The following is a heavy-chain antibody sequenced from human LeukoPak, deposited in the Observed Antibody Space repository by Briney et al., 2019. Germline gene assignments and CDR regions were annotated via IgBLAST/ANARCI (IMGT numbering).Heavy chain of an antibody. CDR2: IYYSGST. D-gene: IGHD3-3*01. J-gene: IGHJ4*02. CDR1: GFSLSNVRMG. Sequence: SGPVLVKPTETLTLTCTVSGFSLSNVRMGVSWIRQPPGKGLEWIGYIYYSGSTNYNPSLKSRVTISVDTSKNQFSLKLSSVTAADTAVYYCARTAGLESIFGVVTGYYFDYWGQGTLVTVSS. V-gene: IGHV4-61*01. CDR3: ARTAGLESIFGVVTGYYFDY.